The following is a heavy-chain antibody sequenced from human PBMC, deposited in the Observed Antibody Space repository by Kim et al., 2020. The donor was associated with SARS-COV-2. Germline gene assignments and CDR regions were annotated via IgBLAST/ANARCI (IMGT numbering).Heavy chain of an antibody. J-gene: IGHJ4*02. Sequence: YERAVKGRITINPDTAKTQFSRQLTSVTPEDTAVYYCARDRQRAGTGVDYWGQGTLVTVSS. D-gene: IGHD6-19*01. CDR3: ARDRQRAGTGVDY. V-gene: IGHV6-1*01.